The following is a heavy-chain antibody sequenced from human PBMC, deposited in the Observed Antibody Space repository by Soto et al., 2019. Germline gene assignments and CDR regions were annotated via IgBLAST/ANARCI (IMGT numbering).Heavy chain of an antibody. V-gene: IGHV3-23*01. CDR2: ISGSGGST. Sequence: GGSLRLSCAASGFTFSSYAMSWVRQAPGKGLEWVSAISGSGGSTYYADSVKGRLTISRDNSKNTLYLQMNSLRAEDTAVYYCAKVPVMWELLGPIDYWGQGTLVTVSS. CDR1: GFTFSSYA. J-gene: IGHJ4*02. CDR3: AKVPVMWELLGPIDY. D-gene: IGHD1-26*01.